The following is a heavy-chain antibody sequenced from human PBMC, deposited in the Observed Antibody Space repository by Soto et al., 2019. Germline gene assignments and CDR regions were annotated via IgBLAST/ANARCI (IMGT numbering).Heavy chain of an antibody. CDR1: GGSLGGRYW. CDR2: IYHSGST. CDR3: ARGSGWYAYFDY. Sequence: QVQLQESDPGLVKPSGTLSLTCAVSGGSLGGRYWWSWVRQPPGKGLEWIGEIYHSGSTNYNPSLKSRLTISLDTSKNQFSLELDSVTAADTAVYYCARGSGWYAYFDYWGQGSLVTVSS. D-gene: IGHD6-19*01. J-gene: IGHJ4*02. V-gene: IGHV4-4*02.